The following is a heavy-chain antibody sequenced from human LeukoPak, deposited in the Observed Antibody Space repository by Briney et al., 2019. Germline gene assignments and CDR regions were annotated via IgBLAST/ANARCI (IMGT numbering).Heavy chain of an antibody. Sequence: PSETLSLTCTVSGGSISSYYWSWIRQPAGKGLEWIGRIYTSGSTNYNPSLKSRVTMSVDTSKNQFSLKLSSVTAADTAVYYCERDPAAAGYYGMDVWGQGTTVTVSS. D-gene: IGHD6-13*01. J-gene: IGHJ6*02. V-gene: IGHV4-4*07. CDR3: ERDPAAAGYYGMDV. CDR2: IYTSGST. CDR1: GGSISSYY.